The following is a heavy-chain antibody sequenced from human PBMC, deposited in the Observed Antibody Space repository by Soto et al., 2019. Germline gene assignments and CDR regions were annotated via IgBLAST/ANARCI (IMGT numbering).Heavy chain of an antibody. CDR2: IWYDGSKT. CDR3: ARDGVDGDRDALDI. Sequence: QAQLVDSGGGVVQPGSSLRLSCAASGFTFSLYGMHWVRQAPGKGLEWLSAIWYDGSKTHYSDPAKGRFTISRDNSRKTLFLEMTRLRAEDTAVYYCARDGVDGDRDALDIWGQGTMVTVSS. D-gene: IGHD4-17*01. J-gene: IGHJ3*02. V-gene: IGHV3-33*02. CDR1: GFTFSLYG.